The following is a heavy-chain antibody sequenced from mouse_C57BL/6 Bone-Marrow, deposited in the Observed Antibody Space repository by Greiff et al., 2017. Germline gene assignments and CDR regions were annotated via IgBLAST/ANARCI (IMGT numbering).Heavy chain of an antibody. V-gene: IGHV1-69*01. J-gene: IGHJ1*03. CDR3: ARSSYYYGSNDWYFDV. CDR1: GYTFTSYW. D-gene: IGHD1-1*01. CDR2: IDPSASYT. Sequence: VQLQQPGAELVMPGASVKLSCKASGYTFTSYWMHWVTQRPGQGLEWIGEIDPSASYTNYNQHFKGKSPLTVDKSSSKAYMQLSSMTSEDSAVYYCARSSYYYGSNDWYFDVWGTGTTVTVSS.